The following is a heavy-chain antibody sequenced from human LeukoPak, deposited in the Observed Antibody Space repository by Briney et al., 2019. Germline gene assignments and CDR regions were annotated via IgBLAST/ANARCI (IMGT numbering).Heavy chain of an antibody. Sequence: PGGSLRLSCVASGLTFSSFAMSWLRQIPGKRLEWVSSISDSGHSTYHADSVKGRFTISRDNSKNTLYLQMNTLRAEDTAVYYCARVHSGYHSFDYWGKGTLVTVSS. CDR2: ISDSGHST. J-gene: IGHJ4*02. CDR3: ARVHSGYHSFDY. CDR1: GLTFSSFA. D-gene: IGHD5-12*01. V-gene: IGHV3-23*01.